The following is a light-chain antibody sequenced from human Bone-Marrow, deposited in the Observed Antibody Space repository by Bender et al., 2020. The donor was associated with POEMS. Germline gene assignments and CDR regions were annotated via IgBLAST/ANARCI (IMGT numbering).Light chain of an antibody. V-gene: IGLV3-21*02. CDR2: DDS. Sequence: SYELTQPPSVSVAPGQTASITCGGDNLETKSVHWYQRKPGQAPVLVVYDDSDRPWGIPERFSGSNSGNTATLTISGVEAGDEADYYCQVWDSENDPVVFGVGTRLTVL. CDR1: NLETKS. J-gene: IGLJ3*02. CDR3: QVWDSENDPVV.